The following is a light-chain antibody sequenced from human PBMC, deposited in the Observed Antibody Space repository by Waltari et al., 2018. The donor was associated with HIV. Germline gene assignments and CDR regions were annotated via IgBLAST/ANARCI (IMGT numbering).Light chain of an antibody. Sequence: QSALTQPASVSGSPGQSITISCTGTSSDVGAYNYVSRYQHHPGQAPKLIIYDVNYRPSGISSRFSGSKSGNTASLTISGLQAEDEADYYCSSYTGSDTLLGVFGTGTKVTVL. J-gene: IGLJ1*01. CDR1: SSDVGAYNY. CDR2: DVN. CDR3: SSYTGSDTLLGV. V-gene: IGLV2-14*01.